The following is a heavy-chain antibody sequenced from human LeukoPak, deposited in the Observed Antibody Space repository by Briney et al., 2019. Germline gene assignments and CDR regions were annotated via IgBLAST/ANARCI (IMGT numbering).Heavy chain of an antibody. CDR3: ARRVRAVAGRSHRWFDP. V-gene: IGHV4-34*01. J-gene: IGHJ5*02. D-gene: IGHD6-19*01. CDR1: GGSFSGYY. Sequence: PSETLSLTCAVYGGSFSGYYWSWIRQPPGKGLEWIGEINHSGSTNYNPSLKSRVTISVDTSKNQFSLKLSSVTAADTAVYYCARRVRAVAGRSHRWFDPWGQGTLVTVSS. CDR2: INHSGST.